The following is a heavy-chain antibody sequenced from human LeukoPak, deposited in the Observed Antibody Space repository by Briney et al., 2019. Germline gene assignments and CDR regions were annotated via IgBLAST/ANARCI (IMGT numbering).Heavy chain of an antibody. D-gene: IGHD6-19*01. CDR2: ISSSSSYI. CDR3: SREQVFGDSSVWSDY. Sequence: GGSLRLSCAASGFTFSSYSMNWVRQAPGKGLEWFSSISSSSSYIYYADSVKGRFTISSDNDKNLLYLQMYSLRAEDTAVYYCSREQVFGDSSVWSDYWGQGTLVTVSS. J-gene: IGHJ4*02. V-gene: IGHV3-21*01. CDR1: GFTFSSYS.